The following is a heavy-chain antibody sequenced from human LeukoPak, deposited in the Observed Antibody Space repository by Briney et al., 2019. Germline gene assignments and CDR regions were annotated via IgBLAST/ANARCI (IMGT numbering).Heavy chain of an antibody. Sequence: GGSLRLPCAASGFTFSSYAMTWVRQAPGKGLEWVSGISGSGSGTYYADSVKGRSTISRDNSKTTLYLQMNSLRAEDTALYYCVKYTGNSILVRFDYWGQGTLVTVSS. CDR3: VKYTGNSILVRFDY. D-gene: IGHD4-23*01. V-gene: IGHV3-23*01. CDR2: ISGSGSGT. CDR1: GFTFSSYA. J-gene: IGHJ4*02.